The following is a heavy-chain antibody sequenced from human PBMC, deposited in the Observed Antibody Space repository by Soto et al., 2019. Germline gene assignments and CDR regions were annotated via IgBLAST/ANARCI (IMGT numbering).Heavy chain of an antibody. CDR1: GGTFNSYT. V-gene: IGHV1-69*06. CDR3: PCWRSYSGSYCFDH. Sequence: GAAVKVSCKAPGGTFNSYTINWVRQAPGRGLEWVGQIDPKYYSVNYAENFQGRVTITADKSRKTAYMELTSLSSEETALYVCPCWRSYSGSYCFDHWGQGTLVTVSS. J-gene: IGHJ4*02. CDR2: IDPKYYSV. D-gene: IGHD1-26*01.